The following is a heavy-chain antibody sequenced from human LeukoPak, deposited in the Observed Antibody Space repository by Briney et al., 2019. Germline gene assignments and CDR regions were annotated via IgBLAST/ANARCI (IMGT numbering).Heavy chain of an antibody. CDR2: ISSSGRTI. J-gene: IGHJ4*02. CDR3: GRDREAAVTYPFY. V-gene: IGHV3-48*03. CDR1: GFTFSNYI. Sequence: GGSLRLSCAASGFTFSNYIKHWVRQAPGKGLEWLSYISSSGRTIYYADSVKGRFTISRDNAKNSLYLQMNSLRAEDTAVYYCGRDREAAVTYPFYWGQGTLVTVPS. D-gene: IGHD4-17*01.